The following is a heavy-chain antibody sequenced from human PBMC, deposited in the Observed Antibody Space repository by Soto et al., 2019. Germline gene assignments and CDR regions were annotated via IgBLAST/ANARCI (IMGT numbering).Heavy chain of an antibody. V-gene: IGHV3-30-3*01. CDR1: GFTFSSYA. CDR2: ISYDGSNK. Sequence: GGSLRLSCAASGFTFSSYAMHWVRQAPGKGLEWVAVISYDGSNKYYADSVKGRFTISRDNSKNTLYLQMNSLRAEDTAVYYCVRDVGRFLEWLSIDYWGQGTLVTVSS. CDR3: VRDVGRFLEWLSIDY. D-gene: IGHD3-3*01. J-gene: IGHJ4*02.